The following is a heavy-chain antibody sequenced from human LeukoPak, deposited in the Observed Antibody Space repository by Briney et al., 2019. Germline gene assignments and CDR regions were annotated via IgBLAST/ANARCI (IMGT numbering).Heavy chain of an antibody. D-gene: IGHD6-13*01. CDR1: GGSVSSGSYY. CDR2: INHSGST. CDR3: ARGSVTAAVRY. V-gene: IGHV4-39*07. Sequence: SEILSLTCTVSGGSVSSGSYYWSWIRQPPGKGLEWIGEINHSGSTDYNPSLKSRVTISVDTSKNQFSLKLSSVTAADTAVYYCARGSVTAAVRYWGQGTLVTVSS. J-gene: IGHJ4*02.